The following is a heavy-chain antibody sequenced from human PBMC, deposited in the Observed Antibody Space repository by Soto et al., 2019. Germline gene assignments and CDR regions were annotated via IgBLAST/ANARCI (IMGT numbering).Heavy chain of an antibody. Sequence: PGGSLRLSCAASGFTLSNFAMSWFRQAPGKGLEWVSVVSGSGVTTKYADSVKGRFTISRDNAKNSLYLQMNSLRAEDTAVYYCVRDSSDIVVVPATIEGVRAPWGQGTLVTVSS. J-gene: IGHJ5*02. CDR3: VRDSSDIVVVPATIEGVRAP. CDR1: GFTLSNFA. CDR2: VSGSGVTT. V-gene: IGHV3-23*01. D-gene: IGHD2-2*02.